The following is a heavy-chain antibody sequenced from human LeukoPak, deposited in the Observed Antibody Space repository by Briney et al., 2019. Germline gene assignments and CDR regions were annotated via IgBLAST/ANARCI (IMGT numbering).Heavy chain of an antibody. Sequence: GRSLRLSCAASGFTFSSYGMHWVRQAPGKGLEWVAVIWYDGSNKYYADSVKGRFTISRDNSKNTLYLQMNSLRAEDTAVYYCARYYCGGDCYSNDYWGQGTLVTVSS. D-gene: IGHD2-21*02. CDR2: IWYDGSNK. V-gene: IGHV3-33*01. J-gene: IGHJ4*02. CDR1: GFTFSSYG. CDR3: ARYYCGGDCYSNDY.